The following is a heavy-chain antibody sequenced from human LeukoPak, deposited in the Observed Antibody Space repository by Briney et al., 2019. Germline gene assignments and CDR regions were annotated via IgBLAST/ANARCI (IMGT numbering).Heavy chain of an antibody. CDR1: GGSISSSNW. CDR3: ARGASGYSDG. Sequence: SETLSLTCAVSGGSISSSNWWSWVRQPPGKGLEWSGYIYYSGSTNYKPSLKSRVTISIDTSKNQFSLNLSTVTAADTAVYYCARGASGYSDGWGQGTLVTVSS. D-gene: IGHD5-18*01. V-gene: IGHV4-4*02. CDR2: IYYSGST. J-gene: IGHJ4*02.